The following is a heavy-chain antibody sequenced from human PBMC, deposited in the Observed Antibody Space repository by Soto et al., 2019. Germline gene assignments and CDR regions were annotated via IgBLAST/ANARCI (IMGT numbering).Heavy chain of an antibody. D-gene: IGHD5-12*01. CDR2: ISYDGRNK. CDR3: AKDTATAITSSYFYGMDV. V-gene: IGHV3-30*18. Sequence: QMQLVESGGGVVQPGRSLRVSCEASGFIFTTYGMHWVRQAPGKGLEWVAVISYDGRNKYYADSVRGRFTISRDNYKNTLHLQMNSLRGEDKAVYYCAKDTATAITSSYFYGMDVLGQGTTVTVSS. J-gene: IGHJ6*02. CDR1: GFIFTTYG.